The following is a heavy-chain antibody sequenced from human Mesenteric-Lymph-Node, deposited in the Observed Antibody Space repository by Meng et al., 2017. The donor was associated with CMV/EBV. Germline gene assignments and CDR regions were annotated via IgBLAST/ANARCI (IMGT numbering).Heavy chain of an antibody. V-gene: IGHV3-48*03. CDR1: GFTFSSYE. J-gene: IGHJ4*02. D-gene: IGHD3-22*01. CDR3: ARDYYYYDSSGYYYGAVDY. CDR2: ISSSGSTM. Sequence: GESLKISCVASGFTFSSYEMNWVRQAPGKGLEWVSHISSSGSTMYYADSVKGRFTISRDNAKNSLYLQMNSLRAEDTAVYYCARDYYYYDSSGYYYGAVDYWGQGTLVTVSS.